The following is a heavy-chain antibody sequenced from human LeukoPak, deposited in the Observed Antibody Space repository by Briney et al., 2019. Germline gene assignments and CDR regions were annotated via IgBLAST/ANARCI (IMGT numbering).Heavy chain of an antibody. V-gene: IGHV1-69*01. Sequence: SVKVSYKASGGTFSSYAISWVRQAPGQGLEWTGGIIPIFGTANYAQKFQGRVTITADESTSTAYMELSSLRSEDTAVYYCARTDLRGVTARDYWGQGTLVTVSS. CDR3: ARTDLRGVTARDY. CDR1: GGTFSSYA. D-gene: IGHD3-10*01. J-gene: IGHJ4*02. CDR2: IIPIFGTA.